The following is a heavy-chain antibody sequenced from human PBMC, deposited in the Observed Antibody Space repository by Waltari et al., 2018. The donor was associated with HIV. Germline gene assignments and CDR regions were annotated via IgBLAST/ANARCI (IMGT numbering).Heavy chain of an antibody. Sequence: QLQLQESGPGLVKPSETLSLTCTVSGGSISSSSYYWGWIRQPPGKGLVWIGSIYYSGSTYYNPSLKSRVTISVDTSKNQFSLKLSSVTAADTAVYYCARGRIGWTYYYDSSGTREGVWFDPWGQGTLVTVSS. CDR2: IYYSGST. CDR1: GGSISSSSYY. V-gene: IGHV4-39*07. J-gene: IGHJ5*02. CDR3: ARGRIGWTYYYDSSGTREGVWFDP. D-gene: IGHD3-22*01.